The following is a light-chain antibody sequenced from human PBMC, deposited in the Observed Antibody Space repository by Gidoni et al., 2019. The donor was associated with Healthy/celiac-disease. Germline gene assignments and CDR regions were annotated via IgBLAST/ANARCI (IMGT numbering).Light chain of an antibody. CDR3: SSYTSSSILQV. Sequence: QPALTQPASVSGSPGQSITISCTGTSSDVGGYNYVSWDQQHPGKAPKLMIYEVSNRPSGVSNRFSGSKSGNTASLTISGLQAEDEADYYCSSYTSSSILQVFGGGTKLTVL. CDR1: SSDVGGYNY. V-gene: IGLV2-14*01. CDR2: EVS. J-gene: IGLJ2*01.